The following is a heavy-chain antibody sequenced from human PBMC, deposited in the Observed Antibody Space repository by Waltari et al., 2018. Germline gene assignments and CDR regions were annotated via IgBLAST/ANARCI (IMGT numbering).Heavy chain of an antibody. J-gene: IGHJ4*02. V-gene: IGHV1-45*02. CDR1: GYTLPYRY. Sequence: QMQLVQSGAEVKKTGSSAKVSCKASGYTLPYRYLHWVRQAPGQALEWMGWITPFNGNTNYAQKFQDRVTITRDRSMTTAYMELSSLRSEDTAMYYCASGLSLDYWGQGTLVTVSS. CDR2: ITPFNGNT. CDR3: ASGLSLDY.